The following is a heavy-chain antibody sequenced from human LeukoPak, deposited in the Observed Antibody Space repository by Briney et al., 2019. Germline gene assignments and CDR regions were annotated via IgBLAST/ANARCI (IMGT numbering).Heavy chain of an antibody. CDR2: ISWDGGST. Sequence: AGGSLRLSCAASGFTFDDYAMHWVRQAPVKGLEWVSLISWDGGSTYYADSVKGRFTISRDNSKNSLYLQMNSLRAEDTALYYCAKDIHSGRYCSGGSCYPGYFDYWGQGTLVTVSS. CDR3: AKDIHSGRYCSGGSCYPGYFDY. CDR1: GFTFDDYA. J-gene: IGHJ4*02. D-gene: IGHD2-15*01. V-gene: IGHV3-43D*03.